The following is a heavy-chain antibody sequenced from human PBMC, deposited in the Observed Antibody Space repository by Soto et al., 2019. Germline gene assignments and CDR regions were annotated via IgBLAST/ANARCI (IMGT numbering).Heavy chain of an antibody. V-gene: IGHV4-59*01. J-gene: IGHJ4*02. D-gene: IGHD6-19*01. Sequence: SETLSLTCTVFGGSISSYYWSWIRQPPGKGLAWIGYIYFSGSTKYNPSLKSRVAISVDTSKSQLSLKLRSVTAADTAIYYCARGYNGGWYLNDYWGQGTLVTVS. CDR2: IYFSGST. CDR1: GGSISSYY. CDR3: ARGYNGGWYLNDY.